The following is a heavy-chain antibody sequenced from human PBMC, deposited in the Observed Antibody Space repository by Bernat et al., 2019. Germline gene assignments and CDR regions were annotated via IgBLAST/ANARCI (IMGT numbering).Heavy chain of an antibody. D-gene: IGHD3-3*01. Sequence: EVQLVESGGDLVQPGGSLRLSCAASGFTFSIYSMNWVRQAPGKGLEWVSYINGSGSLIYYADSVKGRFTISRDNAKNSLFLQMNSLRAEDTAVYYCARLTRGQILGNWGQGTLATVSS. V-gene: IGHV3-48*01. CDR2: INGSGSLI. J-gene: IGHJ4*02. CDR1: GFTFSIYS. CDR3: ARLTRGQILGN.